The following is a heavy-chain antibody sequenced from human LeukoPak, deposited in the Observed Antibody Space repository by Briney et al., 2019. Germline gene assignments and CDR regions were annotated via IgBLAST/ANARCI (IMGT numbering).Heavy chain of an antibody. V-gene: IGHV3-21*01. CDR2: ISSGSYI. CDR3: ARRGTTIFGVVDYYYMDV. Sequence: GGSLRLSCAASGFTFSSYSMNWVRQAPGKGLEWVSSISSGSYIYYADSVKGRFTISRDNAKSSLYLQMNSRRAEDTAVYYCARRGTTIFGVVDYYYMDVWGKGTTVTVSS. D-gene: IGHD3-3*01. CDR1: GFTFSSYS. J-gene: IGHJ6*03.